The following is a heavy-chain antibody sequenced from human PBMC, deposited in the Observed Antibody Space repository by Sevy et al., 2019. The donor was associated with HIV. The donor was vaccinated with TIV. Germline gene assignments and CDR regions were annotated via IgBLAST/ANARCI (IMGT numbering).Heavy chain of an antibody. J-gene: IGHJ6*02. CDR3: ARFISTSYYYYYAMDV. D-gene: IGHD3-22*01. Sequence: ASVKVSCRASGYTFTSYDINWVRQATGQGLEWMGWMSPNSGNTGYAQKFQGRVTMTRNTSISTAYMELSSLRSEDTAVYYCARFISTSYYYYYAMDVWGQGTTVTVSS. CDR1: GYTFTSYD. CDR2: MSPNSGNT. V-gene: IGHV1-8*01.